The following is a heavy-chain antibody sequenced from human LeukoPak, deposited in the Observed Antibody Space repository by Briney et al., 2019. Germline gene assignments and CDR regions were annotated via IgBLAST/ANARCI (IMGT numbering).Heavy chain of an antibody. J-gene: IGHJ5*02. Sequence: KTGGSLRLSCAASGFTFSDYYMIWFRQAPGKGLDWVSYISGSGNIIFYADSVKGRFTISRDNAKNSLYLQMNSLRAEDTAVYYCARDRGAWGQGTLVTVSS. CDR3: ARDRGA. V-gene: IGHV3-11*04. CDR2: ISGSGNII. CDR1: GFTFSDYY.